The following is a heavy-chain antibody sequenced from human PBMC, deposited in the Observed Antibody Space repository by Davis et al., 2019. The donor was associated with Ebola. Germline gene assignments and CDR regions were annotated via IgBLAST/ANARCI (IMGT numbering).Heavy chain of an antibody. Sequence: SETLSLTCAVYGGSFSGYYWSWIRQPPGKGLEWIGEIYHSGSTNYNPSVKSRVTISVDTSKNQFSLKLSSVTAADTALYYCAKADDIVVVPAAGGYFDYWGQGTLVTVSS. CDR1: GGSFSGYY. D-gene: IGHD2-2*01. CDR3: AKADDIVVVPAAGGYFDY. CDR2: IYHSGST. V-gene: IGHV4-34*01. J-gene: IGHJ4*02.